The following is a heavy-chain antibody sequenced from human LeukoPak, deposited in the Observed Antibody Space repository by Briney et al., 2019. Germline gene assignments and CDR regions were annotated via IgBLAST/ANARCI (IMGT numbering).Heavy chain of an antibody. D-gene: IGHD4-17*01. CDR2: IYYSGST. J-gene: IGHJ4*02. V-gene: IGHV4-61*01. CDR3: ASRTADDYGDYGLSFFDY. CDR1: GGSFSSGSYY. Sequence: SETLSLTCTVSGGSFSSGSYYWSWIRQPPGKGLEWIGYIYYSGSTNYNPSLKSRVTISVDTSKNQFSLKLSSVTAADTAVYYCASRTADDYGDYGLSFFDYWGQGTLVTVSS.